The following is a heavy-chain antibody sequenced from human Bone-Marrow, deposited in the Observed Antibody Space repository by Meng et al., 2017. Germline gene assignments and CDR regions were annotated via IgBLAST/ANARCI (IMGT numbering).Heavy chain of an antibody. CDR3: ARDPDVDTARGDY. V-gene: IGHV1-2*06. CDR2: INPNSGGT. CDR1: GGTFSSYA. Sequence: VHLVQSGARVKNPGSSGKLSCKASGGTFSSYAISWVRQAPGQGLEWMGRINPNSGGTNYAQKFQGRVTMTRDTSISTAYMELSRLRSDDTAVYYCARDPDVDTARGDYWGQGTLVTVSS. D-gene: IGHD5-18*01. J-gene: IGHJ4*02.